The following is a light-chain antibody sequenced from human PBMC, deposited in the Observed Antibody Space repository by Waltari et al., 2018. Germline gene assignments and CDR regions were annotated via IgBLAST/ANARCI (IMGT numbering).Light chain of an antibody. CDR2: DDY. J-gene: IGLJ3*02. CDR3: QVWDSSSDRPV. CDR1: NIGGKT. Sequence: SYVLTQPPSVSVAPGQTATITCGGNNIGGKTVHWYQQKPGQAPVLVVYDDYYRPSGIPERFSGPNSGNTAALTISWVEAGDEADYYCQVWDSSSDRPVFGGGTKVFVL. V-gene: IGLV3-21*02.